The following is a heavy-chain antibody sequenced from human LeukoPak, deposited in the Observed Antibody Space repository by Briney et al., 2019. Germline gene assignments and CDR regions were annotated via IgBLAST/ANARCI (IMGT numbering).Heavy chain of an antibody. Sequence: GGSLRLSCAASGFAFSGFWMHWVRQAPGKGLVWVSRINHDESSTSYADFVKGRFIISRDNAKNTLYLQMNSLRAEDTAVYLCTSVVGGYYPPVDAFDLWGQGTMVTVSS. V-gene: IGHV3-74*01. CDR1: GFAFSGFW. CDR2: INHDESST. J-gene: IGHJ3*01. CDR3: TSVVGGYYPPVDAFDL. D-gene: IGHD3-3*01.